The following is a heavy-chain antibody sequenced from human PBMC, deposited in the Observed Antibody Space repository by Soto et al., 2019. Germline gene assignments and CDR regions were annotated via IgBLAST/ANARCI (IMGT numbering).Heavy chain of an antibody. CDR3: AAYIGWELLYHSGMDV. J-gene: IGHJ6*01. D-gene: IGHD1-26*01. CDR1: GFPFTSSA. V-gene: IGHV1-58*01. CDR2: IVVGSGNT. Sequence: SVKVSCKASGFPFTSSAVQWVRQARGQRLEWIGWIVVGSGNTNYAQKFQERVTITRDMSTSTAYMELSSLRSEDTAVYYCAAYIGWELLYHSGMDVWGQGTTGPVSS.